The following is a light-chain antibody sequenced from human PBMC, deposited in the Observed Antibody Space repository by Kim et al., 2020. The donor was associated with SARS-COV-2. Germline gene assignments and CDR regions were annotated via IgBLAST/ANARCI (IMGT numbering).Light chain of an antibody. CDR3: QQYGSSPYT. J-gene: IGKJ2*01. Sequence: LSPGERAPLSCRASQSVSSNYLAWYQQNPAQAPRLLIYGASSRATGIPDRFSGSGSGTDFTLTISRLEAEDFTVYYCQQYGSSPYTFGQGTKLEI. CDR1: QSVSSNY. CDR2: GAS. V-gene: IGKV3-20*01.